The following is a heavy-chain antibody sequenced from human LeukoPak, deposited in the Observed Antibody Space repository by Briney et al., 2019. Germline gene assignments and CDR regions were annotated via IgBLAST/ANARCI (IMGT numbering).Heavy chain of an antibody. CDR3: ARDGYGDYTFDY. CDR2: ISGSSSTI. V-gene: IGHV3-48*02. CDR1: GFTFSSYS. Sequence: GGSLRLSCAASGFTFSSYSMNWVRQASGKGLEWVSYISGSSSTIYYADSARGRFTISRDGAKNSLYLQMNSLRDEDTAVYYCARDGYGDYTFDYWGRGTLVTVSS. J-gene: IGHJ4*02. D-gene: IGHD4-17*01.